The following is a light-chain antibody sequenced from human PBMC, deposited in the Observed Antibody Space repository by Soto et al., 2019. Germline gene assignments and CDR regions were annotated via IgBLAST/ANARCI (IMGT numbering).Light chain of an antibody. V-gene: IGKV3-15*01. CDR3: QQYNNWPSLA. J-gene: IGKJ4*01. CDR1: QSVSSN. CDR2: GAS. Sequence: EIVMTQSPATLSVSPGERATLSCWASQSVSSNLVWYQKKPGQPPRLLIYGASSRATGTPARFSGSGSGTEFTLTISSLQSEDFAVYYCQQYNNWPSLAFGGGTKVEI.